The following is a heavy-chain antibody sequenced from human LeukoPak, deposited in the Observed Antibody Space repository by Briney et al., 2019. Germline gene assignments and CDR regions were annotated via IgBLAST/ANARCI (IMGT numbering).Heavy chain of an antibody. CDR1: GFTFSSYS. Sequence: GGSLRLSCAASGFTFSSYSMNWVRQAPGKGLEWVSSIISSSSYIYYADSVKGRFTITRDNAKNSLYLQMNSLRAEDTAVYYCARVAVGTIGYWGQGTLVTVSS. D-gene: IGHD2-21*01. CDR3: ARVAVGTIGY. V-gene: IGHV3-21*01. CDR2: IISSSSYI. J-gene: IGHJ4*02.